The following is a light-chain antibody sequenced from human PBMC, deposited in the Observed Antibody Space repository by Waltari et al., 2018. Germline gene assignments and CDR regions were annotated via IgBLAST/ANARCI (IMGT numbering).Light chain of an antibody. Sequence: SYVLTQPPSVSVAPGQTASITWGETIGRTSVHWYQQRTGQAPVLVMFYDTERPSGIPERFSGSNSGITATLTISRVEAGDEADYYCQVWDSSIDHVVFGGGTKLTVL. J-gene: IGLJ2*01. V-gene: IGLV3-21*01. CDR1: TIGRTS. CDR3: QVWDSSIDHVV. CDR2: YDT.